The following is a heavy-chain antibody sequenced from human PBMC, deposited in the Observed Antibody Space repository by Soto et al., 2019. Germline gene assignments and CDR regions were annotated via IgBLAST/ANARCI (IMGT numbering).Heavy chain of an antibody. CDR1: GGTFSSYA. Sequence: ASVKVSCKASGGTFSSYAISWVRQAPGQGLEWMGGIIPIFGTANYAQKFQGRVTITADKSTSTAYVELSSLRSEDTAVYYCARDLTVTTSYYFDYWGQGTLVTVSS. J-gene: IGHJ4*02. CDR2: IIPIFGTA. D-gene: IGHD4-17*01. V-gene: IGHV1-69*06. CDR3: ARDLTVTTSYYFDY.